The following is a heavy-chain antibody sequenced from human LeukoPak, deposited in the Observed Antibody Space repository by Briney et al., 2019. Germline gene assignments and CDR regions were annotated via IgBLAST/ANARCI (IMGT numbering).Heavy chain of an antibody. J-gene: IGHJ6*02. CDR2: ISSSSSYI. Sequence: PGGSLRLSCAASGFTFSSYSMNWVRQAPGKGLEWVSSISSSSSYIYYADSVKGRFTISRDNAKNSLYLQTNSLRAEDTAVYYCATLSGGYNHYYGMDVWGQGTTVTVSS. D-gene: IGHD5-24*01. V-gene: IGHV3-21*01. CDR3: ATLSGGYNHYYGMDV. CDR1: GFTFSSYS.